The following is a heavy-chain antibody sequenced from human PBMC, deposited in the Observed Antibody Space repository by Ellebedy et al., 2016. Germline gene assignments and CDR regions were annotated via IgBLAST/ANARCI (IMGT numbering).Heavy chain of an antibody. V-gene: IGHV1-8*02. CDR1: GYTFTGYY. CDR3: ARGGSPWGV. Sequence: ASVKVSXKASGYTFTGYYMHWVRQATGQGLEWMGRMNPYSGYTGYAQKFQGRITMTRNTSTTTAYMALSSLTSEDTAVYYCARGGSPWGVWGQGTTVTVSS. J-gene: IGHJ6*02. CDR2: MNPYSGYT. D-gene: IGHD7-27*01.